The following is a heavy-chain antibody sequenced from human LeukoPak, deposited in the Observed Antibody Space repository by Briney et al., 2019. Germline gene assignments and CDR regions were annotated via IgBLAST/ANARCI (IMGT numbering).Heavy chain of an antibody. D-gene: IGHD2-15*01. Sequence: GGSLRLSCAASGFTFSSYGMHWVRQAPGKGLEWVAVISYDGSNKYYADSVKGRFTVSRDNSKNTLYLQMNSLRAEDTAAYYCAKHGSLDYWGQGTLVTVSS. CDR2: ISYDGSNK. J-gene: IGHJ4*02. V-gene: IGHV3-30*18. CDR3: AKHGSLDY. CDR1: GFTFSSYG.